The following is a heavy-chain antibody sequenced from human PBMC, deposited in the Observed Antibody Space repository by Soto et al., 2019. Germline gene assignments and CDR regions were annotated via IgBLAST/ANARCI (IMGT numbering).Heavy chain of an antibody. Sequence: SETLSLTCTVSGASITGTSYWSWIRQPAGKGLEWIGRFSLSGTTNYNPSLRSRVTMSADVSKNQFSLRLTSVTAADTALYYCARGMTPPGAPAWYYFDSWGQGALVTVSS. V-gene: IGHV4-4*07. CDR1: GASITGTSY. CDR2: FSLSGTT. D-gene: IGHD2-8*02. J-gene: IGHJ4*02. CDR3: ARGMTPPGAPAWYYFDS.